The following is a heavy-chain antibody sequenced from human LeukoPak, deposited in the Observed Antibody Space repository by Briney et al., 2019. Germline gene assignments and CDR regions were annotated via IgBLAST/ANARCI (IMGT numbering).Heavy chain of an antibody. CDR3: ATDCSSTSCYILTDAFDI. CDR2: IIPIFGTA. V-gene: IGHV1-69*13. J-gene: IGHJ3*02. D-gene: IGHD2-2*02. Sequence: SAKVSCKDSGGTFSSYAISWVRQAPGQGVEWMGGIIPIFGTANYAQKFQGRVTIPADESTSTAYMELSSLRSEDTAVYYCATDCSSTSCYILTDAFDIWGQGTMVTVSS. CDR1: GGTFSSYA.